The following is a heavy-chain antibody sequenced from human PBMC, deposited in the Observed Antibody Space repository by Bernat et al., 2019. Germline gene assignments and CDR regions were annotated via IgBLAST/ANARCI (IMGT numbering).Heavy chain of an antibody. CDR3: TRDEYGSGSVAFDY. J-gene: IGHJ4*02. Sequence: DVQLVESGGGLVQPGRSLRLSCTPSGFIFGDYAMSWFRQAPGKGLEWVGFIRNKAYGGTTDYAASVKGRFTISSDDSKSIAYLQMNSLKTEDTAVYYCTRDEYGSGSVAFDYWGQGTLVTVSS. CDR1: GFIFGDYA. D-gene: IGHD3-10*01. V-gene: IGHV3-49*03. CDR2: IRNKAYGGTT.